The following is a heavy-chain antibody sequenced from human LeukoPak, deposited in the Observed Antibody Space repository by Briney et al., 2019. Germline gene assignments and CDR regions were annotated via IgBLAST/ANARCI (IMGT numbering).Heavy chain of an antibody. CDR3: ARDGDSSNTPLDY. Sequence: GGSLRLSCAASGFTFSSYSMNWVRQAPGKGLEWVSSISSSSSYIYYADSVKGRFTISRDNAKNSLYLQMNSLRAENTAVYYCARDGDSSNTPLDYWGQGTLVTVSS. CDR1: GFTFSSYS. D-gene: IGHD6-13*01. J-gene: IGHJ4*02. CDR2: ISSSSSYI. V-gene: IGHV3-21*01.